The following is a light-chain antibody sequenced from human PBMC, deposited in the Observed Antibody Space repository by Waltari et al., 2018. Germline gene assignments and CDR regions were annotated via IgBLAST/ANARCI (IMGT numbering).Light chain of an antibody. Sequence: ETVLTQSPGTLSLSPGESATLSCRASQSVGRSLAWYQQKPGQAPRLLIYGASSRATGVPDRFSGSGSGTDFSLTISGLEPEDFAVYYCQHYVRLPATFGQGTKVEI. CDR3: QHYVRLPAT. CDR1: QSVGRS. CDR2: GAS. J-gene: IGKJ1*01. V-gene: IGKV3-20*01.